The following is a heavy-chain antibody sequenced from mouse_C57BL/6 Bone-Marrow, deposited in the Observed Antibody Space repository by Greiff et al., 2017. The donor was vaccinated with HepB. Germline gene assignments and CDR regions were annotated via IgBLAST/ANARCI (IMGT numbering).Heavy chain of an antibody. CDR1: GYAFSSSW. J-gene: IGHJ1*03. CDR3: AGCEFDGNFDV. CDR2: IYPGDGDT. Sequence: VQLQQSGPELVKPGASVKISCKASGYAFSSSWMNWVKQRPGKGLEWIGRIYPGDGDTNYNGKFKGKATLTADKSSSTAYMQLSSLTYEDTAVYFAAGCEFDGNFDVWGKGTTVTVSS. V-gene: IGHV1-82*01.